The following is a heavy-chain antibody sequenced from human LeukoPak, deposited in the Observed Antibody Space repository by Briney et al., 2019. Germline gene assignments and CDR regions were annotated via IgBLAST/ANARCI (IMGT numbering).Heavy chain of an antibody. D-gene: IGHD3-3*01. CDR1: GGSISSYY. V-gene: IGHV4-4*07. CDR2: IYTSGST. CDR3: ASTRGQGLRFLEWLPTNLDY. Sequence: PSETLSLTCTVSGGSISSYYWSWIRQPAGKGLERIGRIYTSGSTNYNPSLKSRVTMSVDTSKNQFSLKLSSVTAADTAVYYCASTRGQGLRFLEWLPTNLDYWGQGTLVTVSS. J-gene: IGHJ4*02.